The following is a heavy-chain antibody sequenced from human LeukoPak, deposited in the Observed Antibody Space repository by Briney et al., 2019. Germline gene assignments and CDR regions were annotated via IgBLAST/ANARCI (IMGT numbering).Heavy chain of an antibody. CDR1: GASISSGYY. Sequence: SETLSLTCAVSGASISSGYYWAWVRQPPGKGLEWIASIHGTGNTYYNPPLKSRVTMSLDKSKNHLSLTLKSVTAADTAVYFCASGSGHLFDDWGQGTLVTVSS. CDR3: ASGSGHLFDD. V-gene: IGHV4-38-2*01. D-gene: IGHD3-10*01. J-gene: IGHJ4*02. CDR2: IHGTGNT.